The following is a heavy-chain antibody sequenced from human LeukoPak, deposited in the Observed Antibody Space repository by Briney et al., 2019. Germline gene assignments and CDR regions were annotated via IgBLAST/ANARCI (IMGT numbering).Heavy chain of an antibody. CDR3: ARAPNPYYYGSGSFGQYYYYYYMDV. CDR1: GYTFTSYY. D-gene: IGHD3-10*01. CDR2: INPSGGST. Sequence: XSVKVSCKASGYTFTSYYMHWVRQAPGQGLEWMGIINPSGGSTSYAQKLQGRVTMTRDMSTSTVHMELSSLRSEDTAVYYCARAPNPYYYGSGSFGQYYYYYYMDVWGKGTTVTVSS. V-gene: IGHV1-46*01. J-gene: IGHJ6*03.